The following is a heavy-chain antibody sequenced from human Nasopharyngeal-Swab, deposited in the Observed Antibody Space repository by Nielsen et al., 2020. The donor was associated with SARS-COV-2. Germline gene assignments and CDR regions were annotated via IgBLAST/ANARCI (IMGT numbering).Heavy chain of an antibody. J-gene: IGHJ4*02. D-gene: IGHD1-26*01. CDR2: IKQDGRDK. V-gene: IGHV3-7*01. CDR3: ARDSRIVGATGSNDY. CDR1: GFTFSMYW. Sequence: GGSLRLSCAASGFTFSMYWMSWVRQAPGKGLEWVANIKQDGRDKHYVDSVKGRFTISRDNAQNSLYLEMNSLRAEDTALYYCARDSRIVGATGSNDYWGQGTLVTVSS.